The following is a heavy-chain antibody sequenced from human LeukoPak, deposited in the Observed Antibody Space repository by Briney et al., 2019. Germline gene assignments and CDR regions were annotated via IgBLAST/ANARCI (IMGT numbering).Heavy chain of an antibody. CDR2: IYNSGNT. CDR3: ATGIAMIEDAFDV. CDR1: GGSISRLY. Sequence: SETLSLTCTVSGGSISRLYWSWIRQPPGEGLEWIGYIYNSGNTNYNPSLGSRVTISVDTSKNQFSLRLSSVTTADTAVYYCATGIAMIEDAFDVWGRGTMVTVSS. D-gene: IGHD3-22*01. V-gene: IGHV4-59*11. J-gene: IGHJ3*01.